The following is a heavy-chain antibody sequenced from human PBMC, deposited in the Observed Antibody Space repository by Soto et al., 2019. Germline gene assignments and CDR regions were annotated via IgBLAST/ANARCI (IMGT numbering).Heavy chain of an antibody. Sequence: QVQLVESGGGVVQPGRSLRLSCAASGFTFSSYAMHWVRQAPGKGLEWVAVISYDGSNKYYADSVKGRFTISRDNSKXXXXXXXXXXXXXXXXXXXCARGRSGSYYYYYGXXV. V-gene: IGHV3-30-3*01. D-gene: IGHD1-26*01. J-gene: IGHJ6*01. CDR1: GFTFSSYA. CDR3: ARGRSGSYYYYYGXXV. CDR2: ISYDGSNK.